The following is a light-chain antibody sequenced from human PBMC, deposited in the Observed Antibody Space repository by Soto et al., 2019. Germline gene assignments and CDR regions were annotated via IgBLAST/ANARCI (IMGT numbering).Light chain of an antibody. CDR1: SSNIGAGYD. CDR3: QSYDSSLSGWV. Sequence: QSVLTQPPSVSGAPGQRVTISCTGSSSNIGAGYDVHWYQQLQETAPKLLIYGNNNRPPGVPDRFAGSKSGTSASLAITGLQAEDEADYYCQSYDSSLSGWVFGGGTKVTVL. J-gene: IGLJ3*02. CDR2: GNN. V-gene: IGLV1-40*01.